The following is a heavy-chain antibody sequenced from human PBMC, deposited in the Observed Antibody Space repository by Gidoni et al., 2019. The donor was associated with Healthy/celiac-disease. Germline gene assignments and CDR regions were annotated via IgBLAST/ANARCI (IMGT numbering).Heavy chain of an antibody. CDR2: IDWDDDK. D-gene: IGHD3-10*01. V-gene: IGHV2-70*01. CDR1: GFSLSTSGMC. Sequence: HVTLRESAPALVKPTQTLTLTCTFSGFSLSTSGMCVSWIRQPPGKALEWLALIDWDDDKYYSTSLKNRLTISKDTSKNQVVLTMTNMDPVDTATYYCARTVRYYYGSGEWDIWGQGTTVTVSS. CDR3: ARTVRYYYGSGEWDI. J-gene: IGHJ6*02.